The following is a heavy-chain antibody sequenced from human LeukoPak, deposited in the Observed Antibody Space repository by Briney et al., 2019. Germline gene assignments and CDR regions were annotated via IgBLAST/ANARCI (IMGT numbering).Heavy chain of an antibody. V-gene: IGHV4-34*01. CDR2: IHHSGST. CDR1: GGSFIGYY. Sequence: PSETLSLTCAVYGGSFIGYYWSWIRQPPGKGLEWIGEIHHSGSTNYNPSLKSRVTISVDTSKNQFSLQLSSVTAADTAVYYCARASGAYYYDSSGYYPRYYYYTDVWGKGTAVTVSS. J-gene: IGHJ6*03. D-gene: IGHD3-22*01. CDR3: ARASGAYYYDSSGYYPRYYYYTDV.